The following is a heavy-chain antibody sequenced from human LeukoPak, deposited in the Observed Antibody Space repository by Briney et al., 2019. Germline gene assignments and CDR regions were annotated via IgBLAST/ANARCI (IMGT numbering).Heavy chain of an antibody. CDR2: ISGSGVNS. CDR1: GFTFSSYA. D-gene: IGHD6-13*01. CDR3: ARVREQQLWGAFDI. Sequence: GGSLRLSCAASGFTFSSYAMSWVRQAPGKGLEWVSAISGSGVNSYYADSVKGRFTISRDNAKNSLYLQMNSLRAEDTAVYYCARVREQQLWGAFDIWGQGTMVIVS. V-gene: IGHV3-23*01. J-gene: IGHJ3*02.